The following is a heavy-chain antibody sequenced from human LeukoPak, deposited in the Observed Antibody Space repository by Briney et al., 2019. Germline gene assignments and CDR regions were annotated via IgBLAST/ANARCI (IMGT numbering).Heavy chain of an antibody. CDR2: ISYDGSNK. CDR3: ARGSERFLEWSPFDY. Sequence: PGRSLRLSCAASGFTFISYAMHWVRQAPGKGLEWVAVISYDGSNKYYADSVKGRFTISRDNSKNTLYLQMNSLRAEDTAVYYCARGSERFLEWSPFDYWGQGTLVTVSS. V-gene: IGHV3-30*04. J-gene: IGHJ4*02. CDR1: GFTFISYA. D-gene: IGHD3-3*01.